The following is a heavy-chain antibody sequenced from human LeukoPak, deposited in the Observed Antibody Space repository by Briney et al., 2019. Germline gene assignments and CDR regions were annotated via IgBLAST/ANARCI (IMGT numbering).Heavy chain of an antibody. CDR2: IYYSGTT. CDR3: ARAANYYDSSGYQIVGAFDI. D-gene: IGHD3-22*01. CDR1: GGSISSYY. J-gene: IGHJ3*02. Sequence: SETLSLTCTVSGGSISSYYWSWVRQPPGKGLEWIGYIYYSGTTNYNPSLKSRVTISVDTSKNQFSLKLSSVTAADTAVYYCARAANYYDSSGYQIVGAFDIWGQGTMVTVSS. V-gene: IGHV4-59*01.